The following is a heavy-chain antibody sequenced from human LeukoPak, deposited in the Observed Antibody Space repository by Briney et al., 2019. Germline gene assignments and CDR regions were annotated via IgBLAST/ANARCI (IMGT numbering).Heavy chain of an antibody. Sequence: SVKVSCKASGGTFSSYAISWVRQAPGQGLEWMGGIIPIFSTANYAQKFQGRVTITADKSTSTAYMELSSLRSEDTAVYYCARSVAARTYYFDYWGQGTLVTVSS. CDR1: GGTFSSYA. CDR2: IIPIFSTA. V-gene: IGHV1-69*06. D-gene: IGHD1/OR15-1a*01. CDR3: ARSVAARTYYFDY. J-gene: IGHJ4*02.